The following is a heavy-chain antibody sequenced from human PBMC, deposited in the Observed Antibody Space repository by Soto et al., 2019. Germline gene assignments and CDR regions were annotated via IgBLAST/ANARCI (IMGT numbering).Heavy chain of an antibody. J-gene: IGHJ6*02. CDR1: GYTFTSYA. V-gene: IGHV1-3*01. Sequence: QVQLVQSGAEVKKPGASVKVSCKASGYTFTSYAMHWVRQAPGQRLEWMGWINAGNGNTKYSQKFQGRVTITRDTSASTAYTELSSLRSEDTAVYYCAREGPMDYYYYYGMDVWGQGTTVTVSS. CDR2: INAGNGNT. CDR3: AREGPMDYYYYYGMDV.